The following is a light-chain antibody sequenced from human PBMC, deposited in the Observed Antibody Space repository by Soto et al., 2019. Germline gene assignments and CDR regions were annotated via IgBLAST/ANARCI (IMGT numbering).Light chain of an antibody. J-gene: IGLJ2*01. CDR2: EVT. CDR3: CSYAGSSTVI. V-gene: IGLV2-23*02. Sequence: QSALTQPASVSGSPGQSITISCTGTSGDVGSYDLVSWYQQPPGKAPKLMIYEVTKRPSGVSDRFSGSKSGNTASLTISGLQAEDEAHYYCCSYAGSSTVIFGGGTKVTVL. CDR1: SGDVGSYDL.